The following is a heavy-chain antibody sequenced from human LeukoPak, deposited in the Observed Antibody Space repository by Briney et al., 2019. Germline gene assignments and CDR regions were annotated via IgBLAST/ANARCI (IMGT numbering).Heavy chain of an antibody. CDR1: GFTFSNAW. Sequence: GGSLRLSCAASGFTFSNAWMSWVRQAPGKGLEWVGRIKSKTDGGTTDYAAPVKGRFTISRDDSKNTLYLQMNSLKTEDTAVYYCTTGPSEWLRSISDYRGQGTLVTVSS. J-gene: IGHJ4*02. CDR3: TTGPSEWLRSISDY. V-gene: IGHV3-15*01. D-gene: IGHD5-12*01. CDR2: IKSKTDGGTT.